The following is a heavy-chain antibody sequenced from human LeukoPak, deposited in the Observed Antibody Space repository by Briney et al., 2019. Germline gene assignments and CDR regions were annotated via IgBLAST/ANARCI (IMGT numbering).Heavy chain of an antibody. CDR1: GGTFSSYA. J-gene: IGHJ4*02. V-gene: IGHV1-69*04. Sequence: EASVKVSCKASGGTFSSYAISWVRQAPGQGLEWMGRIIPILGIANYAQKFQGRVTITADKSTSTAYMELSSLRSEDTAVYYCARPLHGPSYYYGSGTPLDWGQGTLVTVSS. D-gene: IGHD3-10*01. CDR2: IIPILGIA. CDR3: ARPLHGPSYYYGSGTPLD.